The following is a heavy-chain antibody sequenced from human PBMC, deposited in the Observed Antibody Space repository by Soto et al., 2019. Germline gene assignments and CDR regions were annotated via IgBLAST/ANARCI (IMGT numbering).Heavy chain of an antibody. J-gene: IGHJ4*02. V-gene: IGHV4-31*03. D-gene: IGHD2-8*01. CDR3: ARRALPQCINGVCYKDGFWAY. Sequence: QVQLQESGPGLVKPSQTLSLTCTVSGGSVSSGGYYWSWIRQHPGTGLEWIGYIYYSGTTYFNPSLKIRATISLDPSKNEFSLKLPSGTAAATAVYCCARRALPQCINGVCYKDGFWAYWGQGALVPVPS. CDR1: GGSVSSGGYY. CDR2: IYYSGTT.